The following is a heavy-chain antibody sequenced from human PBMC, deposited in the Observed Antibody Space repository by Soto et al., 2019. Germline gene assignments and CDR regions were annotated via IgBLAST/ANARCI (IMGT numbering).Heavy chain of an antibody. J-gene: IGHJ3*02. Sequence: GESLKISCKGSGYIFTSYWSGWVRQMPGKGLEWMVIVYPGDSDTRYSPSFQGQVTISADKSISTAYLQWSSLKASDTAMYYCARQTQLSDYYYDSSGHPVAFDIWGQGTMVTVSS. CDR2: VYPGDSDT. CDR3: ARQTQLSDYYYDSSGHPVAFDI. V-gene: IGHV5-51*01. D-gene: IGHD3-22*01. CDR1: GYIFTSYW.